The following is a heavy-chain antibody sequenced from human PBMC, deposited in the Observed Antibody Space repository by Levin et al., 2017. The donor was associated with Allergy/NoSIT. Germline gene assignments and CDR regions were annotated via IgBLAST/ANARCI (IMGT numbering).Heavy chain of an antibody. J-gene: IGHJ4*02. CDR1: GYTFTSYG. D-gene: IGHD6-19*01. CDR2: ISAYNGNT. CDR3: ARDRSQVGIAVASGDY. Sequence: GESLKISCKASGYTFTSYGISWVRQAPGQGLEWMGWISAYNGNTNYAQKLQGRVTMTTDTSTSTAYMGLRSLRSDDTAVYYGARDRSQVGIAVASGDYWGQGTLVTVSS. V-gene: IGHV1-18*01.